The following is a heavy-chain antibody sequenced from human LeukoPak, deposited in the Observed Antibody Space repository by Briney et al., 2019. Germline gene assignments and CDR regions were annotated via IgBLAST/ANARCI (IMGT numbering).Heavy chain of an antibody. D-gene: IGHD3-10*01. CDR2: ISAYNGNT. V-gene: IGHV1-18*01. Sequence: ASVKVSCKASGYTFISYGLTWVRQVPGQGLEWMGWISAYNGNTDYAQKFQGRVTMTTDTSTSTAYMELRSLRSDDTAVYYCARISGGLAYWGQGTLVTVSS. CDR3: ARISGGLAY. J-gene: IGHJ4*02. CDR1: GYTFISYG.